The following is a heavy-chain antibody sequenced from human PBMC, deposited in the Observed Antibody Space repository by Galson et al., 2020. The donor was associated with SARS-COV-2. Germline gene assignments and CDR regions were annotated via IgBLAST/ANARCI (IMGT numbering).Heavy chain of an antibody. CDR1: GNSIRSHY. D-gene: IGHD6-6*01. J-gene: IGHJ4*02. Sequence: SETLSLTCTVSGNSIRSHYWIWIRQTPGRGLEWIGYLYYGGSTRYNPSLNSRVTIVVDMSRNEFSLNLSYVTAADTAVYYCARALADKPPDSWGQGILVTVSS. CDR3: ARALADKPPDS. V-gene: IGHV4-59*11. CDR2: LYYGGST.